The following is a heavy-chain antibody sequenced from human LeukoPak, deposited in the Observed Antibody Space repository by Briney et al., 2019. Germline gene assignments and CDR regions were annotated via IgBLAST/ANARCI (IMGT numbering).Heavy chain of an antibody. CDR2: IIPIFGTA. D-gene: IGHD5-24*01. Sequence: GASVKVSCKASGGTFSSYAISWVRQAPGQGLEWMGGIIPIFGTANYAQKFQGRVTITADESTSTAYMELSSLRSEDTAVYYCARDPSRDGYNYGDYWGQGTLVTVSS. CDR1: GGTFSSYA. CDR3: ARDPSRDGYNYGDY. J-gene: IGHJ4*02. V-gene: IGHV1-69*13.